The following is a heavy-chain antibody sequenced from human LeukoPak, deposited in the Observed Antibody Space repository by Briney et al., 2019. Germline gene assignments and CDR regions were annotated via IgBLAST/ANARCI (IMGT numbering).Heavy chain of an antibody. D-gene: IGHD1-26*01. J-gene: IGHJ3*02. Sequence: GGTLRLSCAASGFTFSSYGMSWVRQAPGKGLEWVSIIYSGGSTLYADSVKGRFTISRDNSKNTLYLQMNSLRAEDTAVYYCARGGSYLSAFDIWGQGTMVTVSS. CDR2: IYSGGST. CDR3: ARGGSYLSAFDI. CDR1: GFTFSSYG. V-gene: IGHV3-53*01.